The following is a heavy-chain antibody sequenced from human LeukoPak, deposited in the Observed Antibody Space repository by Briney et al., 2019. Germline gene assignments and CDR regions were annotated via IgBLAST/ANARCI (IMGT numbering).Heavy chain of an antibody. J-gene: IGHJ6*03. V-gene: IGHV1-8*03. CDR1: GYTFTSYD. CDR3: ARGKGEYPLPSGEGYYYYMDV. D-gene: IGHD2-2*01. CDR2: MNPNSGNT. Sequence: ASVKVSCKXSGYTFTSYDINWVRQTTGQGLEWMGWMNPNSGNTGYAQKFQGRVTITRNTSISTAYMELSSLRSEDTAMYYCARGKGEYPLPSGEGYYYYMDVWGKGTTVTVSS.